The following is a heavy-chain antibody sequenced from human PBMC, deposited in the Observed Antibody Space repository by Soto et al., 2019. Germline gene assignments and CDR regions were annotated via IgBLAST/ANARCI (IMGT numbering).Heavy chain of an antibody. CDR3: ATLVDMYYDFWSGYYWDGMDV. J-gene: IGHJ6*02. CDR1: GFTFSGYW. CDR2: INSDGSST. D-gene: IGHD3-3*01. Sequence: GGSLRLSCAASGFTFSGYWMHWVRQAPGKGLVWVSRINSDGSSTSYADSVKGRFTISRDNAKNTLYLQMNSLRAEDAAVYYCATLVDMYYDFWSGYYWDGMDVWGQGTTVTVSS. V-gene: IGHV3-74*01.